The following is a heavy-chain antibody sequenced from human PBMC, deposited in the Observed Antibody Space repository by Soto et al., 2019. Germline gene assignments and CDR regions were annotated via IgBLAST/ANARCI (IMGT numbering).Heavy chain of an antibody. V-gene: IGHV1-69*01. Sequence: QVQLVQSGAEVKKPGSSVKVSCKASGGTFSSYVFSWVRQAPGQGLEWMGGIIPCFGTANYAQKFQGRVTITADESTSTAYMELSSLSSVDTAVYYCARGAYCSVGNCLPDWGQGTLVTVSS. J-gene: IGHJ4*02. CDR2: IIPCFGTA. CDR1: GGTFSSYV. CDR3: ARGAYCSVGNCLPD. D-gene: IGHD2-15*01.